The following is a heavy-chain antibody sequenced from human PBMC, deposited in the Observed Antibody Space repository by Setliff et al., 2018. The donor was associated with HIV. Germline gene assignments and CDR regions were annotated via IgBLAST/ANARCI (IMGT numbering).Heavy chain of an antibody. D-gene: IGHD3-22*01. V-gene: IGHV4-34*01. CDR3: ARHAVPHYYDSSGPS. J-gene: IGHJ5*02. CDR1: GGSLSDYY. Sequence: SETLSLTCGVYGGSLSDYYWSWIRQPPGKGLEWIGEINHSGSSNYNPSLKSRVTISVDTSKNQLSLNVTSVTAADTAVYYCARHAVPHYYDSSGPSWGPGTLVTVSS. CDR2: INHSGSS.